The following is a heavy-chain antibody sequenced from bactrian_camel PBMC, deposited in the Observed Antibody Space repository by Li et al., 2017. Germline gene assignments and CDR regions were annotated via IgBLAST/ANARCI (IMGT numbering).Heavy chain of an antibody. CDR1: EFTFSSYD. Sequence: VQLVESGGGLVEPGGSLRLSCAASEFTFSSYDISWVRQAPGKGLEWVSAIYWDGSKTYYADSVKGRFTISRDNAKNTLYLLLNSLITEDTAMYYCATIDWWGCNYWGQGTQVTVS. CDR3: ATIDWWGCNY. CDR2: IYWDGSKT. D-gene: IGHD7*01. J-gene: IGHJ4*01. V-gene: IGHV3S6*01.